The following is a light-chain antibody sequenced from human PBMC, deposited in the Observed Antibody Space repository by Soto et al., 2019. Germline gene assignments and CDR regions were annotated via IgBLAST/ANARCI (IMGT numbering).Light chain of an antibody. CDR3: SSFAGSRTFV. CDR2: EVS. V-gene: IGLV2-8*01. Sequence: QYVLTQPPSASGSPGQSVTISCTGTSSDVGGYNYVSWYQQYPGKAPKLMIYEVSKRPSGVPDRFSGSKSGNTASLTVSGLRAEDEADYYCSSFAGSRTFVFGTGTKVTVL. CDR1: SSDVGGYNY. J-gene: IGLJ1*01.